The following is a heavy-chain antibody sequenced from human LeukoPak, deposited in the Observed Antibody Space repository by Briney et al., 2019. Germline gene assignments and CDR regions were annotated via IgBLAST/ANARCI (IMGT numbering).Heavy chain of an antibody. V-gene: IGHV4-34*01. CDR3: ARDTYYDSSGYQPSDAFDI. D-gene: IGHD3-22*01. CDR1: GGSYSGYY. Sequence: PSETLSLTCAVYGGSYSGYYWSWIRQPPGKGLEWIGEINHSGSTNYNPSLKSRVTISVDTSKNQFSLKLSSVTAADTAVYYCARDTYYDSSGYQPSDAFDIWGQGTMVTVSS. J-gene: IGHJ3*02. CDR2: INHSGST.